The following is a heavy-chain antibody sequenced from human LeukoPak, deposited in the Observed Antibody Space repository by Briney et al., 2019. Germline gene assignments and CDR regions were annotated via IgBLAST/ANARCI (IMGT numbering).Heavy chain of an antibody. Sequence: GRSLRLSCAASGFTFSSYAMHWVRQAPGKGLEWVAVISYDGSNKYYADSVKGRFTISRDNSKNTLYLQMNSLRAEDTAVYYCARDPGEWELTPWFDPWGQGTLVTVPS. CDR1: GFTFSSYA. D-gene: IGHD1-26*01. CDR3: ARDPGEWELTPWFDP. CDR2: ISYDGSNK. V-gene: IGHV3-30-3*01. J-gene: IGHJ5*02.